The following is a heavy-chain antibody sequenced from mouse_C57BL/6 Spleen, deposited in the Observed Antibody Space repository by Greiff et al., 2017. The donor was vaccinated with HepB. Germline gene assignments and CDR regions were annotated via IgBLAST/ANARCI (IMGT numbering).Heavy chain of an antibody. D-gene: IGHD1-1*01. CDR3: ARRLLRSEAWFAY. V-gene: IGHV1-18*01. CDR2: INPNNGGT. CDR1: GYTFTDYN. Sequence: VQLKQSGPELVKPGASVKIPCKASGYTFTDYNMDWVKQSHGKSLEWIGDINPNNGGTIYNQKFKGKATLTVDKSSSTAYMELRSLTSEDTAVYYCARRLLRSEAWFAYWGQGTLVTVSA. J-gene: IGHJ3*01.